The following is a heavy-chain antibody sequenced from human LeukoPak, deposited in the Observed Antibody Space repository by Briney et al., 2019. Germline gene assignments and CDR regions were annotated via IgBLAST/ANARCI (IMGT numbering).Heavy chain of an antibody. V-gene: IGHV4-34*09. Sequence: PSETLSLTCAVYGGSFSGYYWSWIRQPPGKGLEWIGEINHSGSTYYNPSLKSRVTISVDTSKNQFSLKLSSVTAADTAVYYCARELRQQLVRNYFDYWGQGTLVTVSS. CDR3: ARELRQQLVRNYFDY. CDR2: INHSGST. CDR1: GGSFSGYY. D-gene: IGHD6-13*01. J-gene: IGHJ4*02.